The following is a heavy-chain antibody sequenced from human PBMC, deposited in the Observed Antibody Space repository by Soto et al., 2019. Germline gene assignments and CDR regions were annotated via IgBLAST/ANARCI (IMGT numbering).Heavy chain of an antibody. Sequence: GGSLRLSCAASGFTFSDHYMDWVRQAPGKGLEWVGRSRNKANSYTTEYAASVKGRFTISRDDSKNSLYLQMNSLKTEDSAVYYCARATSNWFDPWGQGTLVTVSS. CDR3: ARATSNWFDP. CDR1: GFTFSDHY. J-gene: IGHJ5*02. D-gene: IGHD3-16*01. V-gene: IGHV3-72*01. CDR2: SRNKANSYTT.